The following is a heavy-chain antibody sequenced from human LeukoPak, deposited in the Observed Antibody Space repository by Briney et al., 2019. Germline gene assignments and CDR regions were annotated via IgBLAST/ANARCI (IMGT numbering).Heavy chain of an antibody. CDR1: GGSISSSNW. V-gene: IGHV4-4*02. J-gene: IGHJ4*02. Sequence: SETLSLTCAVSGGSISSSNWWSWVRQPPGKGLEWIGEIYHSGSTNYNPSLKSRVTISVDKSKNQFSLKLSSVTAADTAVYYCARGNDYYDSSGYYYGIPFDYWGQGTLVTVSS. CDR2: IYHSGST. CDR3: ARGNDYYDSSGYYYGIPFDY. D-gene: IGHD3-22*01.